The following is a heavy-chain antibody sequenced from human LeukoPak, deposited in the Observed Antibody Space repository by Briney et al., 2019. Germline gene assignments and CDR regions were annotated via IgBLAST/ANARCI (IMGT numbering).Heavy chain of an antibody. CDR1: GYTFSNYG. D-gene: IGHD2-21*02. Sequence: ASVKVSCKASGYTFSNYGISWVRQAPGRGLEWMGCISVYKGNTDYAQKPQGRGTMTTDTSTSTAYLDLRSLRSDDTAIYYCARDVVGTGVPFFDFWGQGTLVTVSS. V-gene: IGHV1-18*01. CDR2: ISVYKGNT. J-gene: IGHJ4*02. CDR3: ARDVVGTGVPFFDF.